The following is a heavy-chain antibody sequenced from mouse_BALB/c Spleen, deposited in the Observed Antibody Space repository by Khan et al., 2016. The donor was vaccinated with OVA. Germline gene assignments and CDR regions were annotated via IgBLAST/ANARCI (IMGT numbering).Heavy chain of an antibody. Sequence: EVELVESGGGLVKPGGSLKLSCAASGFTFSDYYMYWVRQTPEKRLEWVATISDGGSYTYYPDSVTGRFTISRDAAKNHLYLQMNSLKSEDTAMYNCARGYYGDPFAYWGQGLWSLSLQ. V-gene: IGHV5-4*02. D-gene: IGHD2-13*01. CDR3: ARGYYGDPFAY. CDR1: GFTFSDYY. J-gene: IGHJ3*01. CDR2: ISDGGSYT.